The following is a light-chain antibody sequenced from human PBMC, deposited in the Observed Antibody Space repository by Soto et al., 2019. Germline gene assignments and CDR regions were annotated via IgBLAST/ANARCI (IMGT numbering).Light chain of an antibody. V-gene: IGKV3-20*01. Sequence: EIVLTQSPGTLSLSPGDRVTLSCRANQSVKNDYLAWYQQKPGQAPRLLIYSVSSRATGIPPRFSGSGSGTDFTLTISRLEPEDFAIYYCQQFGSSPLTFGGGPTWRSN. CDR2: SVS. CDR3: QQFGSSPLT. CDR1: QSVKNDY. J-gene: IGKJ4*01.